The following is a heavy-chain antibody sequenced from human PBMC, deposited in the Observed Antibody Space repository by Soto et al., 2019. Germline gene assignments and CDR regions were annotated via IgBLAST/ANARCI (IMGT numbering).Heavy chain of an antibody. J-gene: IGHJ6*02. CDR2: ISYDGSNK. Sequence: GGSLRLSCAASGFTFGSYGMHWVRQAPGKGLEWVAVISYDGSNKYYADSVKGRFTISRDNSKNTLYLQMNSPRAEDTAVYYCAKVRAHGYYYGMDVWGQGTTVTVSS. V-gene: IGHV3-30*18. CDR1: GFTFGSYG. CDR3: AKVRAHGYYYGMDV.